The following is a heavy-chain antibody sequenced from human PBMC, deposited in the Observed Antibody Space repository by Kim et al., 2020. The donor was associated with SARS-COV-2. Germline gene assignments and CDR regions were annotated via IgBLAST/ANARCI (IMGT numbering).Heavy chain of an antibody. CDR2: ISYSGST. J-gene: IGHJ5*01. CDR3: AIVQIWLQLYSAWFDS. V-gene: IGHV4-61*01. D-gene: IGHD5-12*01. Sequence: SETLSLTCTVSGGSVSSGSYYWSWIRQPPGKGLEWIGYISYSGSTNYTPSLKSRVTISVDTSKNQFSLKLSSVTAADTAVYYCAIVQIWLQLYSAWFDSWGQGTLVTVSS. CDR1: GGSVSSGSYY.